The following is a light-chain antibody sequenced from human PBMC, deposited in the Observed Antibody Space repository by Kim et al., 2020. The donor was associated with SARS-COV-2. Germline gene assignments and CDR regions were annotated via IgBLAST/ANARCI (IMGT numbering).Light chain of an antibody. V-gene: IGLV2-8*01. Sequence: SVTISGSGTGRYFGGYGGYTYVSWYQQHPGKAPKLIIYEVTKRPSGVPNRFSGSKSGNTASLTVSGLQAEDEADYYCTTHANNNYIFGTGTKVTVL. CDR3: TTHANNNYI. CDR2: EVT. J-gene: IGLJ1*01. CDR1: GRYFGGYGGYTY.